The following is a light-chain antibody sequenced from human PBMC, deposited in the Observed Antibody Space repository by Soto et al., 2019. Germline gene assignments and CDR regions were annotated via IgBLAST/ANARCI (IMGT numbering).Light chain of an antibody. CDR2: GAS. V-gene: IGKV3-20*01. Sequence: TLSLATLSLSQGERAILSCRASQSVSNYLAWYQQRPGQAPRLLIFGASTRANGFPARFSGSGSGTDFTLTISRLEPEDCAVYYCQQYGGSPRTFGQGTNVDI. CDR3: QQYGGSPRT. CDR1: QSVSNY. J-gene: IGKJ1*01.